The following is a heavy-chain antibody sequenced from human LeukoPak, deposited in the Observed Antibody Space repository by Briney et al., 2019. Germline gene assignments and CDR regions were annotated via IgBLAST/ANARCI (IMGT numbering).Heavy chain of an antibody. V-gene: IGHV3-30*18. CDR1: GFTFSSYG. Sequence: GGSLRLSCAASGFTFSSYGMHWVRQAPGKGLEWVAVISYDGSNKYYADSVKGRFTISRDNSKNTLYLQMNSLRAEDTSVYCCAKDRRVRMVVTAIFFDYWSHGTLVTVSS. CDR2: ISYDGSNK. D-gene: IGHD2-21*02. CDR3: AKDRRVRMVVTAIFFDY. J-gene: IGHJ4*01.